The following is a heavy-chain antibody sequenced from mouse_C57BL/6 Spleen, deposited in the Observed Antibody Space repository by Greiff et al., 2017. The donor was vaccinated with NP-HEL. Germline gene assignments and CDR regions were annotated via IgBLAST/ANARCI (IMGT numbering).Heavy chain of an antibody. CDR2: INPSNGGT. CDR1: GYSFTGYY. CDR3: ARYPIYDGVYYAKDY. D-gene: IGHD2-3*01. Sequence: EVQLHQSGPELVKPGASVKISCKASGYSFTGYYMNWVKQSPEKSLEWIGEINPSNGGTTYNQKFKAKATLTVDKSSSTAYMQLNSLTSEDSAVYYGARYPIYDGVYYAKDYWGQGTSVTVSS. J-gene: IGHJ4*01. V-gene: IGHV1-42*01.